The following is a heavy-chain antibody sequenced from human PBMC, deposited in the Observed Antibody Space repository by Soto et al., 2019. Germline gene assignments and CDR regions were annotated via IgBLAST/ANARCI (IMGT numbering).Heavy chain of an antibody. D-gene: IGHD2-21*01. CDR1: GFSFSGSW. Sequence: GGSLRLSCVVSGFSFSGSWLSWVRQAPGRGLEWVATINPDASEDTYLASVRGRCTVSRDKRKNSVSLHMNSLRDADTAVEYCARDLAYSRFSPCGKRTRITVSS. J-gene: IGHJ5*02. CDR3: ARDLAYSRFSP. CDR2: INPDASED. V-gene: IGHV3-7*03.